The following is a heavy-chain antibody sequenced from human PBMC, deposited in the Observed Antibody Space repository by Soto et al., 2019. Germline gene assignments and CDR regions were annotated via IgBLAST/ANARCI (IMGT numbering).Heavy chain of an antibody. D-gene: IGHD2-2*02. CDR2: ISSFSSTI. Sequence: GGSLRLSCAASGFTFSSYSRNWVRQAPGKGLEWISYISSFSSTIFYADSVKGRFNISRDNAKNSLYLQMNSLRAEDTAAYYCARENILGVWGQGTMVTVSS. CDR1: GFTFSSYS. CDR3: ARENILGV. V-gene: IGHV3-48*01. J-gene: IGHJ3*01.